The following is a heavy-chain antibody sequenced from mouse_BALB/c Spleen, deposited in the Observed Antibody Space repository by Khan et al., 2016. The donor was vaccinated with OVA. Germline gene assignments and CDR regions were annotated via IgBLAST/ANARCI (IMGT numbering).Heavy chain of an antibody. CDR3: ARNYDYDEGLSY. J-gene: IGHJ3*01. D-gene: IGHD2-4*01. Sequence: QVQLKQSGPGLVQPSQSLSITCTVSVFSLTSYGVHWVRQPPGKGLEWLGVIWSGGSTDYNAAFISRLSISKDNSKSQVFFKLNNLQANDTAIYYCARNYDYDEGLSYWGQGTLVTVSA. CDR1: VFSLTSYG. V-gene: IGHV2-2*02. CDR2: IWSGGST.